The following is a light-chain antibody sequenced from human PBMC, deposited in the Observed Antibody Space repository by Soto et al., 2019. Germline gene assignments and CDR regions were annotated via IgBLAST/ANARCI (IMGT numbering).Light chain of an antibody. J-gene: IGKJ5*01. V-gene: IGKV1-33*01. CDR1: QDISNY. CDR2: DAS. CDR3: QQYDNLPIT. Sequence: DIQMTHSPSSLSASVGDRVTITCPASQDISNYLNWYQQKPGKPPKLLIYDASNLETGVPSRFSGSGSGTDFTFTISSLQPEDIATYYCQQYDNLPITFGQGTRLEIK.